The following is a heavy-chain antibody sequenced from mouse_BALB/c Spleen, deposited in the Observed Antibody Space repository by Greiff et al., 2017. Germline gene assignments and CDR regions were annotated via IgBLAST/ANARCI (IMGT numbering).Heavy chain of an antibody. J-gene: IGHJ4*01. CDR2: IYPGNSDT. V-gene: IGHV1-5*01. D-gene: IGHD2-14*01. CDR1: GYTFTSYW. Sequence: EVQLQQSGTVLARPGASVKMSCKASGYTFTSYWMHWVKQRPGQGLEWIGAIYPGNSDTSYNQKFKGKAKLTAVTSTSTAYMELSSLTNEDSAVYYCTRGGYDGDGYAMDYWGQGTSVTVSS. CDR3: TRGGYDGDGYAMDY.